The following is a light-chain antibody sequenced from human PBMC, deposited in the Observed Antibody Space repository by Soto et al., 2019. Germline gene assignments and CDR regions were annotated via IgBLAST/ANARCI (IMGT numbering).Light chain of an antibody. J-gene: IGKJ2*01. CDR2: GAS. CDR1: QSVSSNY. V-gene: IGKV3-20*01. CDR3: QQYGSSPYT. Sequence: ENVLTQSPGTLSLSPGERATLSCRASQSVSSNYLAWYHQKPGQAPRLLMYGASRRATGIPDRFSGRRSGTEFTLTISRLQPEDFAVYYCQQYGSSPYTFGQGTKLEIK.